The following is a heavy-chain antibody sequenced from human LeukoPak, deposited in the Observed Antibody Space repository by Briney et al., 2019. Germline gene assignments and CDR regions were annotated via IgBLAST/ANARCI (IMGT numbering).Heavy chain of an antibody. V-gene: IGHV4-59*12. D-gene: IGHD1-26*01. Sequence: SETLSLTCSVSGGSMSSYYWSWIRQSPGKGLEWIGYIYHSGSTDYNSSLKSRVTISEDTSKNQFSLKLSSVTAADTAVYYCARYNQDIVGATKAGVSPTDYWGQGTLVTVSS. CDR1: GGSMSSYY. CDR2: IYHSGST. J-gene: IGHJ4*02. CDR3: ARYNQDIVGATKAGVSPTDY.